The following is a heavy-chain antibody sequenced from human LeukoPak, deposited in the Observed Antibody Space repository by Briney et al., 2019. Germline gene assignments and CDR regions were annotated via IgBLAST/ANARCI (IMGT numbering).Heavy chain of an antibody. J-gene: IGHJ4*02. CDR2: IWYAGSNK. V-gene: IGHV3-33*01. CDR1: GFTFSTCV. Sequence: GGSLRLSCAASGFTFSTCVIHWVRQAPGKGLEWVPLIWYAGSNKYYGDSVKGRFTISRDNSKNTLYMQLNSLRAEDTAVYFCARDATYSEGATYYDRLDYWGQGAQVTVSS. CDR3: ARDATYSEGATYYDRLDY. D-gene: IGHD3-22*01.